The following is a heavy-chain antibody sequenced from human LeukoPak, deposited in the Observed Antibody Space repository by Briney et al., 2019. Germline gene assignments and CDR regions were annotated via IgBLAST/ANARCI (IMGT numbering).Heavy chain of an antibody. CDR1: GFTFSTYG. J-gene: IGHJ4*02. D-gene: IGHD6-13*01. CDR2: ISFDANNK. V-gene: IGHV3-30*18. CDR3: AKGGGTGYSSSWYSN. Sequence: GRSLRLSCAASGFTFSTYGMHWVRQAPGKGLEWVAVISFDANNKFYADSVKGRFTISRDNSKNTLYLQMNSLRPEDTAVYYCAKGGGTGYSSSWYSNWGQGTLVTVSS.